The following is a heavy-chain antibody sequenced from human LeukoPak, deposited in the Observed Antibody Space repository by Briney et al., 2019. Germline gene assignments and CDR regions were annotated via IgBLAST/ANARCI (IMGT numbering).Heavy chain of an antibody. J-gene: IGHJ4*02. Sequence: SETLSLTCTVSGGSISSGAYYWSWVRQHPGEGLEWIGYIHYSGSTYYNPSLKSRTFISIDSSKNQFSLNLSSVTAADTAVYYCARRGGYDFWNYWGQGTLVTVSS. CDR2: IHYSGST. CDR3: ARRGGYDFWNY. V-gene: IGHV4-31*03. D-gene: IGHD3-3*01. CDR1: GGSISSGAYY.